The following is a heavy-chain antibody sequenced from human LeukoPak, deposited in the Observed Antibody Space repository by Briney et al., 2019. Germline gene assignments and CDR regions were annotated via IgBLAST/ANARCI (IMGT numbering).Heavy chain of an antibody. CDR3: ARHSDYGDYYYDY. CDR2: IYHSGST. J-gene: IGHJ4*02. Sequence: SQTLSLTCTVSGGSISSSGYYWSWIRQPPGKGLEWIGYIYHSGSTYYNPSLKSRVTIPVDRSKNQFSLKLSSVTAADTAVYYCARHSDYGDYYYDYWGQGTLVTVSS. D-gene: IGHD4-17*01. V-gene: IGHV4-30-2*01. CDR1: GGSISSSGYY.